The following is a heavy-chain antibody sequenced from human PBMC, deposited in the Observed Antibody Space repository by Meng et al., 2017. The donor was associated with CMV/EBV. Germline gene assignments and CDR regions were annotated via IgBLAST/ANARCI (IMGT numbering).Heavy chain of an antibody. Sequence: GGSLRLSCAASGFTFSSYAMSWVRQAPGKGLEWVTFIRYDGSNKYYADSVKGRFTISRDNSKNTLFLQMNSLRAEDTAVYYCARPLTNYDFWSGYYTGGGMDVWGQGTTVTVSS. V-gene: IGHV3-30*02. J-gene: IGHJ6*02. CDR3: ARPLTNYDFWSGYYTGGGMDV. CDR1: GFTFSSYA. CDR2: IRYDGSNK. D-gene: IGHD3-3*01.